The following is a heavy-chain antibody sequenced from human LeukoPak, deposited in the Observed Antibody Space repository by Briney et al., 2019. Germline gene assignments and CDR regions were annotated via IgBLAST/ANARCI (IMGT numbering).Heavy chain of an antibody. CDR3: ARYLREMATTRD. CDR2: INPNSGGT. V-gene: IGHV1-2*02. CDR1: GYTFTSYG. J-gene: IGHJ4*02. D-gene: IGHD5-24*01. Sequence: ASVKVSCKASGYTFTSYGISWVRQAPGQGLKWMGWINPNSGGTNYAQKFQGRVTMTRDTSISTAYMELSRLRSDDTAVYYCARYLREMATTRDWGQGTLVTVSS.